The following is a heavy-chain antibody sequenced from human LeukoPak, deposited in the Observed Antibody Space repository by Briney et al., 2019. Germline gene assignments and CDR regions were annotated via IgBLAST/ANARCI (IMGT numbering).Heavy chain of an antibody. Sequence: PSETLSLTCTVSGDSITSGDYYWSWIRQPPGKGLEWIGYSHYSGITSYNPSLRSRVTISGDTSKNQLYLRLTSVTAADTAMYYCARDAYCAGGRCPGAWFDPWGQGTLVTVSS. CDR2: SHYSGIT. CDR1: GDSITSGDYY. V-gene: IGHV4-30-4*01. D-gene: IGHD2-8*02. J-gene: IGHJ5*02. CDR3: ARDAYCAGGRCPGAWFDP.